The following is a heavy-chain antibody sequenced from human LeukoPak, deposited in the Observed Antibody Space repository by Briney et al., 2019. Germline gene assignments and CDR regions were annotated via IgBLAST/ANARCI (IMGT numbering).Heavy chain of an antibody. J-gene: IGHJ3*02. CDR3: ACLTTADAFDI. V-gene: IGHV4-59*01. CDR2: IYDSGST. CDR1: GGSINSYY. D-gene: IGHD3-22*01. Sequence: SETLSLTCTVSGGSINSYYWSWIRQPPGKGLEWIGYIYDSGSTNYNPSLKSRVTISVDTSKNQFSLKLSSVTAADTAVFYCACLTTADAFDIWGQGTMVTVSS.